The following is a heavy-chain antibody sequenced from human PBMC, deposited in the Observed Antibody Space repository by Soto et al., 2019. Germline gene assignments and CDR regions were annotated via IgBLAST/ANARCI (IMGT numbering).Heavy chain of an antibody. D-gene: IGHD6-25*01. V-gene: IGHV4-38-2*02. J-gene: IGHJ4*02. CDR1: GYSISSGYY. CDR3: ARDLAGAATDY. Sequence: ETLSLTCAVSGYSISSGYYWGWIRQPPGKGLEWIGSIYHSGSTYYNPSLKSRVTISVDTSKNQFSLKLSSVTAADTAVYYCARDLAGAATDYWGQGTLVTVSS. CDR2: IYHSGST.